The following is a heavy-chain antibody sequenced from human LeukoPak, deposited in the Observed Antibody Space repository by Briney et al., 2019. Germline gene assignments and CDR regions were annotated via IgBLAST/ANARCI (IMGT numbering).Heavy chain of an antibody. D-gene: IGHD3-22*01. CDR3: AKVVTYYYDSSGYGGDY. CDR1: GFTVSSNY. V-gene: IGHV3-53*05. J-gene: IGHJ4*02. Sequence: PGGSLRLSCAASGFTVSSNYMSWVRQAPGKGLEWVSVIYSGGSTYYADSVKGRFTISRDNSKNTLYLQMNSLRAEDTAVYYCAKVVTYYYDSSGYGGDYWGQGTLVTVSS. CDR2: IYSGGST.